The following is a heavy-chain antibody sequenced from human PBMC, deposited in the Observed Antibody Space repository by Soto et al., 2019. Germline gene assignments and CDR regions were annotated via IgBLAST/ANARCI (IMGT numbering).Heavy chain of an antibody. Sequence: SQTLSLTCAISGDSVSSNSAAWNWIRQSPSRGLEWLGRTYYRSKWYHDYAVSAKSRITINPDTSKNQFSLQLNSVTPEDTAVYYCARAPFGSGWYVYYFDYWGKGTLVPVSS. J-gene: IGHJ4*02. D-gene: IGHD6-19*01. CDR3: ARAPFGSGWYVYYFDY. CDR1: GDSVSSNSAA. V-gene: IGHV6-1*01. CDR2: TYYRSKWYH.